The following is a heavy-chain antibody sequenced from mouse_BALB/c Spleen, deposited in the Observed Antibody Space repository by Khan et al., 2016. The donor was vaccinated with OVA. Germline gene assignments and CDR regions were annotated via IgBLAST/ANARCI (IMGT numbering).Heavy chain of an antibody. CDR2: ISYSGST. Sequence: EVQLQESGPGLVKPSQSLSLTCTVTGYSITSDYAWNWIRQFPGNKLEWMGYISYSGSTNYNPALKSRISITRDTSKNQFFLQLNSVTTEDTATNYCAREGSRDNYAMDYWGQGTSVTVSS. J-gene: IGHJ4*01. CDR1: GYSITSDYA. CDR3: AREGSRDNYAMDY. V-gene: IGHV3-2*02.